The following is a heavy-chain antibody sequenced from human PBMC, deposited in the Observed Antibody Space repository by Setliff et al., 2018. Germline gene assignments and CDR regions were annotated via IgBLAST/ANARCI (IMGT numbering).Heavy chain of an antibody. D-gene: IGHD3-10*01. CDR2: IHTSEST. CDR3: ARQPSSGSYYNPRPYYFDF. J-gene: IGHJ4*02. CDR1: GASISSYF. V-gene: IGHV4-59*01. Sequence: SETLSLTCSVSGASISSYFWTWIRQPPGKGLEWIGNIHTSESTKYNPSLKSRVTISVDTSKKQFSLKLRSVTAADTAVYYCARQPSSGSYYNPRPYYFDFWGQGTLVTVSS.